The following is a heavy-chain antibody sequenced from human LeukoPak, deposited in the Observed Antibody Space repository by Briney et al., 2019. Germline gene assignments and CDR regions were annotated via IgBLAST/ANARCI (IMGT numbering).Heavy chain of an antibody. CDR2: INPNTGGT. D-gene: IGHD1-26*01. V-gene: IGHV1-2*02. J-gene: IGHJ4*02. CDR3: ARGSGSLPS. CDR1: GYTFTGYY. Sequence: GASVKVSCKASGYTFTGYYIHWVRQAPGQGLEWMGWINPNTGGTNYAQKFQGRVTMTRDTSVSTTYMDLSRLRSDDTAVYYCARGSGSLPSWGQGTLVTVSS.